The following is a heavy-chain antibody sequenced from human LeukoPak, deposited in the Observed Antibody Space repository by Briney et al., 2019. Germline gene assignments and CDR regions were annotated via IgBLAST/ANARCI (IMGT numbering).Heavy chain of an antibody. J-gene: IGHJ4*02. V-gene: IGHV1-18*01. CDR1: GYTFNNYG. CDR3: ARGRYSSSCPDY. D-gene: IGHD6-13*01. CDR2: ISAYNGNT. Sequence: ASVKVPCKASGYTFNNYGISWVRQAPGQGLEWMGWISAYNGNTNYAQKFQGRLTMTTDTSTSTAYMELRNLRSDDTAVYYCARGRYSSSCPDYWGQGTLVTVSS.